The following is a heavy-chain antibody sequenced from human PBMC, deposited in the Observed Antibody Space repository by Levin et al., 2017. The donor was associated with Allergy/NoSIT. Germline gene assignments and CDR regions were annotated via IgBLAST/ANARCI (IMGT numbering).Heavy chain of an antibody. CDR3: AGYDYVWGSSRPPFDY. D-gene: IGHD3-16*02. Sequence: ESLKISCTVSGGSISSYYWTWIRQPPGKGLEWIGHIYNSGSTNYNPSLKSRVTISVDTSKNQFSLKLSSVTAADTAVYYCAGYDYVWGSSRPPFDYWGQGTLVTVSS. CDR2: IYNSGST. J-gene: IGHJ4*02. CDR1: GGSISSYY. V-gene: IGHV4-59*01.